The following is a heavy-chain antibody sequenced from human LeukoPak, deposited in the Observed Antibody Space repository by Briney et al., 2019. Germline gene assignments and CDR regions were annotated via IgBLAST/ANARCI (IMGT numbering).Heavy chain of an antibody. Sequence: GGSLRLSCVASGFTFSNAWMTWVRQAPGKGLEWVGRIKSKADGGRTDYAAPVKARITISRDDSKDTLYLQMNSPKIEDTAVYYCTTYYDILTGYGMGVWGQGTTVTVSS. CDR3: TTYYDILTGYGMGV. V-gene: IGHV3-15*01. J-gene: IGHJ6*02. D-gene: IGHD3-9*01. CDR2: IKSKADGGRT. CDR1: GFTFSNAW.